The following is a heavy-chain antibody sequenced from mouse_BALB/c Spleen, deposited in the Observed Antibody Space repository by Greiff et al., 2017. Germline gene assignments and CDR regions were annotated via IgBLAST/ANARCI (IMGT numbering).Heavy chain of an antibody. J-gene: IGHJ4*01. D-gene: IGHD2-1*01. V-gene: IGHV2-6-7*01. CDR3: AIEDGNYDYAMDY. CDR1: GFSLTGYG. CDR2: IWGDGST. Sequence: VKLMESGPGLVAPSQSLSITCTVSGFSLTGYGVNWVRQPPGKGLEWLGMIWGDGSTDYNSALKSRLSISKDNSKSQVFLKMNSLQTDDTARYYCAIEDGNYDYAMDYWGQGTSVTVSS.